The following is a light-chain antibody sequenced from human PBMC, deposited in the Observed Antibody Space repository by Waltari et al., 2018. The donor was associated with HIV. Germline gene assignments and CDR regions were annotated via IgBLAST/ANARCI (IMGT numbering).Light chain of an antibody. Sequence: DIQMNQPPSSLSAFIGDRVTNTCWPSQNSISNLNWCLQKTGRATSLLIYAASSWQSGVPSRFSGSGAGTDFTVTISSLHPEDFVDYHCEQSYNSPRPFGQGTKVEIK. V-gene: IGKV1-39*01. CDR3: EQSYNSPRP. CDR1: QNSISN. J-gene: IGKJ1*01. CDR2: AAS.